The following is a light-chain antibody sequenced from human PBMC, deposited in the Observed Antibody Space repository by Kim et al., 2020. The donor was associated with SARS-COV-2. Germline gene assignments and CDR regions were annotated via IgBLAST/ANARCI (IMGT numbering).Light chain of an antibody. Sequence: EIVLTQSPGTLSLSPGERGTLSCRASQSVSSNYLAWYQQKPGQAPRLLIYGTSTRATGIPDRFSGSGSGTDFTLTISRLEPEDFAVYYCQQYGTSPITFGQGTRLEIK. CDR2: GTS. V-gene: IGKV3-20*01. CDR3: QQYGTSPIT. J-gene: IGKJ5*01. CDR1: QSVSSNY.